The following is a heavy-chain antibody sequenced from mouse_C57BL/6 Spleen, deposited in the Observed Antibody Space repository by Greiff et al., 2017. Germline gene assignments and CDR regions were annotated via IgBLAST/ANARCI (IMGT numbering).Heavy chain of an antibody. J-gene: IGHJ2*01. D-gene: IGHD2-2*01. CDR2: IYPGNSDT. V-gene: IGHV1-5*01. CDR3: TRSIYYGYDGLDY. Sequence: VHVKQSGTVLARPGASVKMSCKTSGYTFTSYWMHWVKQRPGQGLEWIGAIYPGNSDTSYNQKFKGKAKLTAVTSASTAYMELSSLTNEDSAVYYCTRSIYYGYDGLDYWGQGTTLTVSS. CDR1: GYTFTSYW.